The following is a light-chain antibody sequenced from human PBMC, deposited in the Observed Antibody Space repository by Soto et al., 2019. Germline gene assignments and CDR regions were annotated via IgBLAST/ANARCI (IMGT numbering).Light chain of an antibody. J-gene: IGKJ1*01. V-gene: IGKV3-15*01. Sequence: EIVMTQSPATLSVSPGERATLSCRASQSLSSDLAWYQQKPGQAPRLLMYGASTRATGIPARFSGRGSGTEFTLTISSLQSEDFAVYYCQQYNNWPRTFGQGTKVDIK. CDR1: QSLSSD. CDR3: QQYNNWPRT. CDR2: GAS.